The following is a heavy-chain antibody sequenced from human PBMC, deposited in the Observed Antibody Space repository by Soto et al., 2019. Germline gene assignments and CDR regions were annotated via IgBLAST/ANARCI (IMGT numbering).Heavy chain of an antibody. D-gene: IGHD6-13*01. Sequence: SETLSLTCAVYGGSFSGYYWSWIRQPPGKGLDGIGEINHSGSTNYNPSLKSRVTISVDTSKNQFSLKLSSVTAADTAVYYCAREWAAAGLYYFDYWGQGTLVTV. CDR2: INHSGST. CDR1: GGSFSGYY. V-gene: IGHV4-34*01. J-gene: IGHJ4*02. CDR3: AREWAAAGLYYFDY.